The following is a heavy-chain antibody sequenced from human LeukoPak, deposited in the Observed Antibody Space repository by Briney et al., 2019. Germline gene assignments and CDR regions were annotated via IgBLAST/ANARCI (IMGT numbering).Heavy chain of an antibody. CDR2: ISGTSNTI. CDR1: GFTFSSYS. D-gene: IGHD6-19*01. Sequence: GGSLRLSCVGSGFTFSSYSMNWVRQAPGKGLEWVSYISGTSNTIYYDDSVKGRFTISRDNAKNSLYLQMNSLRAEDTAVYYCARDVAVAGREYYFDYWGQGTLVTVSS. CDR3: ARDVAVAGREYYFDY. V-gene: IGHV3-48*04. J-gene: IGHJ4*02.